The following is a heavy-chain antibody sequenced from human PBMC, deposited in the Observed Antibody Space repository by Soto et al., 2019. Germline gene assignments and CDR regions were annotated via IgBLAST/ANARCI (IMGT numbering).Heavy chain of an antibody. Sequence: QVQLVQSGAEVKKPGSSVKVSCKASGGTFSSYAISWVRQAPGQGLEWMGGIIPIFGTANYAQKFQGRVKITADESTCPGYMELSSLRYEDTAVYYCARARGDSGYDYGRYFDYWGQGTLVTVSS. CDR2: IIPIFGTA. D-gene: IGHD5-12*01. CDR1: GGTFSSYA. V-gene: IGHV1-69*12. J-gene: IGHJ4*02. CDR3: ARARGDSGYDYGRYFDY.